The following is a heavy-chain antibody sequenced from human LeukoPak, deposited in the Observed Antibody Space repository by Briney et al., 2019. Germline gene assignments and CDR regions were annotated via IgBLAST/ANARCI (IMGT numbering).Heavy chain of an antibody. J-gene: IGHJ4*02. D-gene: IGHD3-22*01. V-gene: IGHV4-39*07. Sequence: SETLSLTCTVSGGSISSGSYYWSWIRQPPGKGLEWIGEINHSGSTNYNPSLKSRVTISVDTSKNQFSLKLSSVTAADTAVYYCARGGYDSSGYYHGGDYWGQGTLVTVSS. CDR1: GGSISSGSYY. CDR2: INHSGST. CDR3: ARGGYDSSGYYHGGDY.